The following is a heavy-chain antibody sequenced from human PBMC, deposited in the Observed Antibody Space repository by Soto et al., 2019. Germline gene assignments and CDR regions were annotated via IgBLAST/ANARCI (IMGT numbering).Heavy chain of an antibody. D-gene: IGHD1-26*01. Sequence: SETLSLTCTVSGGSISSDYWNWIRQPPEKGLEWIGYIYGSGSTNYNPSLKSRVTISVDTSKNQSSLKLSSVTAADTAVYYCARSDSGTYYYYGLDVWGQGTTVTVAS. V-gene: IGHV4-59*01. J-gene: IGHJ6*02. CDR3: ARSDSGTYYYYGLDV. CDR2: IYGSGST. CDR1: GGSISSDY.